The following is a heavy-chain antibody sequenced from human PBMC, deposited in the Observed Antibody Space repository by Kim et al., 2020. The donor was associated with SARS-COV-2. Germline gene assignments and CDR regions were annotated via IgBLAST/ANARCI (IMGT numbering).Heavy chain of an antibody. J-gene: IGHJ4*01. V-gene: IGHV4-30-2*01. D-gene: IGHD2-2*01. CDR2: IYHSGST. CDR3: ARAGISCSSTSCEYSLPFDY. Sequence: SETLSLTCAVSGGSISSGGYSWSWIRQPPGKDLEWIGYIYHSGSTYYNPSLKSRVTISVDRYKNQFSLKLSSVTAVDTAAYYCARAGISCSSTSCEYSLPFDYWGQGTLVTVSS. CDR1: GGSISSGGYS.